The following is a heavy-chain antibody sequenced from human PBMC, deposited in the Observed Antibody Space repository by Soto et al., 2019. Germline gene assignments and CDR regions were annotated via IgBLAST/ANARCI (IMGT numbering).Heavy chain of an antibody. V-gene: IGHV3-30*18. CDR2: ISYDGNVA. CDR3: AKEGPITNWYFDY. Sequence: QVQLVESGGGVVQPGRSLRLSCAASGFTFSSYGMHWVRQAPGKGLEWVTDISYDGNVAYYADSVKGRFTISRDNSKNTLYLQMNSLRTEDTAMYYCAKEGPITNWYFDYWGQGTLVTVSS. CDR1: GFTFSSYG. J-gene: IGHJ4*02. D-gene: IGHD1-1*01.